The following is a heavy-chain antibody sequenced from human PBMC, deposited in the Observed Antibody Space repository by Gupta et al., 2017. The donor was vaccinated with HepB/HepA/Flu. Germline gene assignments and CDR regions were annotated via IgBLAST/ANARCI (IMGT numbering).Heavy chain of an antibody. Sequence: QVQLVQSGAEVKKPGSSVKVFCKASGGTFRTYAISGARQVPGQGLEWMGGLIPMFGIPKYAQKFQGRVTITADESTSTTDMDLSRLGPEDTAVYYCARGGDWNYDDYYYMDVWGKGTTVTVSS. D-gene: IGHD2-21*02. J-gene: IGHJ6*03. V-gene: IGHV1-69*01. CDR3: ARGGDWNYDDYYYMDV. CDR2: LIPMFGIP. CDR1: GGTFRTYA.